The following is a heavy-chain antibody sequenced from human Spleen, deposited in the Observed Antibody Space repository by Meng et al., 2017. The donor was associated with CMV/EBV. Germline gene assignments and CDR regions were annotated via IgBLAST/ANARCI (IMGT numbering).Heavy chain of an antibody. V-gene: IGHV3-7*03. J-gene: IGHJ6*02. Sequence: GGSLRLSCAASGFTFSNFWMTWVRQAPGKGLEWVANIKKDGSETYYLDSLRGRFTISRDNAKKTLSLEMNTLRAEDTALYYCAKGGGERVTFDAMDVWGQGTTVTVSS. CDR2: IKKDGSET. CDR3: AKGGGERVTFDAMDV. D-gene: IGHD2-21*02. CDR1: GFTFSNFW.